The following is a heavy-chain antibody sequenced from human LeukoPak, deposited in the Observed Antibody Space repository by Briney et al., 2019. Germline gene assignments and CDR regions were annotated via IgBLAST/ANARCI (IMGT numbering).Heavy chain of an antibody. CDR2: IYTSDRN. CDR1: GGSISSYY. V-gene: IGHV4-4*07. J-gene: IGHJ4*02. CDR3: ARGFRDWNFDY. D-gene: IGHD3/OR15-3a*01. Sequence: SETLSFTCTVSGGSISSYYWSWIRQPAGKGLEWIGRIYTSDRNNYNPSLKSRHNMSVDTSKNQFSLKLSSVTAADTAMYDCARGFRDWNFDYWGQGTLVTVSS.